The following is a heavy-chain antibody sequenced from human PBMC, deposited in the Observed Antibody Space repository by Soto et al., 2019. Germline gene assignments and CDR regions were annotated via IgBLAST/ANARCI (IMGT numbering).Heavy chain of an antibody. CDR1: VFTFSSYA. J-gene: IGHJ2*01. D-gene: IGHD2-15*01. Sequence: PGWSLRLSCASSVFTFSSYAMTWVRQAPGKGLEWVSSISFSDGGTYYADSVKGRLTISRDNSKNTLFLQMNSLRVEDTAVYYCVKDDRILGRRYFDLWGRGTLVTVSS. CDR3: VKDDRILGRRYFDL. V-gene: IGHV3-23*01. CDR2: ISFSDGGT.